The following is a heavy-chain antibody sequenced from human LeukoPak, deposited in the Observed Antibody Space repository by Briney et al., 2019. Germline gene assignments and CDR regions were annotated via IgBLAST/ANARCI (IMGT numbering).Heavy chain of an antibody. CDR1: GGSISSSSYY. CDR3: ARGTSSSWYWWFDY. J-gene: IGHJ4*02. Sequence: SSETLSLTCTVSGGSISSSSYYWGWIRQPPGKGLEWIGSIYYSGSTYYNPSLKSRVTISVDTSKNQFSLKLSSVTAADTAVYYCARGTSSSWYWWFDYWGQGTLVTVSS. V-gene: IGHV4-39*01. CDR2: IYYSGST. D-gene: IGHD6-13*01.